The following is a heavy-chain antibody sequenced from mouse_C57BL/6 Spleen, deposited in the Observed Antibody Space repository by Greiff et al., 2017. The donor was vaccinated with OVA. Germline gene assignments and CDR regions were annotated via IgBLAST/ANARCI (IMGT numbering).Heavy chain of an antibody. V-gene: IGHV5-17*01. J-gene: IGHJ4*01. CDR3: ARNSWGMDY. CDR1: GFTFSDYG. D-gene: IGHD2-12*01. CDR2: ISSGSSTI. Sequence: EVQLQESGGGLVKPGGSLKLSCAASGFTFSDYGMHWVRQAPEKGLEWVAYISSGSSTIYYADTVKGRFTISRDNAKNTLFLQMTSLRSEDTAMYYCARNSWGMDYWGQGTSVTVSS.